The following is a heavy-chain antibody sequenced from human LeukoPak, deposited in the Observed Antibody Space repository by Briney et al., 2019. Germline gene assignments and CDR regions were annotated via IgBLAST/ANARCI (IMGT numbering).Heavy chain of an antibody. CDR3: AKSGGYGLIDY. CDR1: GASVSGSAYY. CDR2: IYHSGST. Sequence: KPSETLSLTCTVSGASVSGSAYYWGWIRQPPGKGLEWIGSIYHSGSTYYNASLQSRVTISIDTSKNQFSLRLNSVTAADTAMYYCAKSGGYGLIDYWGQGTRVTVSS. J-gene: IGHJ4*02. V-gene: IGHV4-39*01. D-gene: IGHD1-26*01.